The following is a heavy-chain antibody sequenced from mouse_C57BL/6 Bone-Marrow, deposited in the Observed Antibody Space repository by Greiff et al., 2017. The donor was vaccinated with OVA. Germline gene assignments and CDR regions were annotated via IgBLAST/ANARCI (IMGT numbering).Heavy chain of an antibody. J-gene: IGHJ1*03. CDR1: GYSFTDYN. V-gene: IGHV1-39*01. CDR2: INPNSGTT. Sequence: LVESGPELVKPGASVKISCKASGYSFTDYNMNWVKQSNGKSLEWIGVINPNSGTTSYNQKFKGKATLTVDQSSSTAYMQLNRLTSEDSGVFYCGKGGGACSYFDVWGTGTTVTGSS. CDR3: GKGGGACSYFDV.